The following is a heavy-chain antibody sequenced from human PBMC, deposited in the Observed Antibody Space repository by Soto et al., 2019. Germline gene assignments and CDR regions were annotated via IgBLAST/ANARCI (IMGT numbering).Heavy chain of an antibody. V-gene: IGHV1-18*01. D-gene: IGHD3-9*01. Sequence: ASVKVSCKASGYTFTSYGISWVRHAPGQGLEWMGWISAYNGNTNYAQKLQGRVTMTTDTSTSTAYMELRSLRSDDTAVYYCARDSYDILTGYRAYFDYWGQGTLVTVSS. CDR1: GYTFTSYG. CDR3: ARDSYDILTGYRAYFDY. J-gene: IGHJ4*02. CDR2: ISAYNGNT.